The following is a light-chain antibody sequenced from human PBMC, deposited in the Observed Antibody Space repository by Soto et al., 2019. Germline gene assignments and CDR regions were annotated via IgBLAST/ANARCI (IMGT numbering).Light chain of an antibody. Sequence: ESVFTQPPATLSLSPGEKATPSFRASQNVGGYLAWYQQKPGQAPRLLIFDASNRATGIPARFSGSGSGTDFSLTISSLEPEDFAVYYCQQRSTWPLTFGGGTKVDIK. CDR1: QNVGGY. V-gene: IGKV3-11*01. CDR3: QQRSTWPLT. CDR2: DAS. J-gene: IGKJ4*01.